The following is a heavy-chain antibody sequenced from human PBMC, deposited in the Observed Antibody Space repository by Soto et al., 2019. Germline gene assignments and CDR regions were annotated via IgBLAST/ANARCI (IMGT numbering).Heavy chain of an antibody. J-gene: IGHJ6*02. V-gene: IGHV1-69*13. CDR2: IIPIFGTA. CDR3: ARDLLQQLVPFYYYGMDV. Sequence: ASVKVSCKASGGTFSSYAISWVRQAPGQGLEWMGGIIPIFGTANYAQKFQGRVTITADESTSTAYMELSSLRSEDTAVYYCARDLLQQLVPFYYYGMDVWGQGTTVTVSS. CDR1: GGTFSSYA. D-gene: IGHD6-13*01.